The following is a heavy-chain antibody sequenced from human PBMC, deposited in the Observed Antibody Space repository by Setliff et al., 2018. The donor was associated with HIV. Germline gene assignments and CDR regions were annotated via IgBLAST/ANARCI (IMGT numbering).Heavy chain of an antibody. Sequence: SVKVSCKTSGGTFGGSSAINWVRQAPGQGLEWMGRVVPVFNTVNYAQLFQDRITISADKSTSTVYMELRSLRSDDTAVYYCARTEAYNNYEDYWGQGTQVTVSS. D-gene: IGHD3-10*01. V-gene: IGHV1-69*06. CDR2: VVPVFNTV. CDR3: ARTEAYNNYEDY. CDR1: GGTFGGSSA. J-gene: IGHJ4*02.